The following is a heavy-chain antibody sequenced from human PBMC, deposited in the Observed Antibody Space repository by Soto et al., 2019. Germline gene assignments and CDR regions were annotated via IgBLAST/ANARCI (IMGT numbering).Heavy chain of an antibody. V-gene: IGHV3-30-3*01. CDR3: ARALWRDDYNWGYFDL. J-gene: IGHJ2*01. Sequence: QVQLVESGGGVVQPGRSLRLSCAASGFTFSSYAMHWVRQVPGKGLEWVAVISYDGSNKYYADSVKGRFTFSRDNSKNTLYLQMNSLRAEDTAVYYCARALWRDDYNWGYFDLWGRGTLVTVSS. CDR1: GFTFSSYA. CDR2: ISYDGSNK. D-gene: IGHD4-4*01.